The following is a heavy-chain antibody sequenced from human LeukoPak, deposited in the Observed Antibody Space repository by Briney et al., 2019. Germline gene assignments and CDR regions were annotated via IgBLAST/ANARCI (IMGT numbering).Heavy chain of an antibody. Sequence: VKSGGSLRLSCAASGFTFTSYNMNWVRQAPGKGLEWVSSITSSSSYIYYADSVKGRFTISRDNAKNSLYLQMNSLRAEDTAVYYCARVGATVTNPGGDYYYYYYMDVWGKGTTVTISS. CDR2: ITSSSSYI. J-gene: IGHJ6*03. D-gene: IGHD4-17*01. CDR3: ARVGATVTNPGGDYYYYYYMDV. V-gene: IGHV3-21*01. CDR1: GFTFTSYN.